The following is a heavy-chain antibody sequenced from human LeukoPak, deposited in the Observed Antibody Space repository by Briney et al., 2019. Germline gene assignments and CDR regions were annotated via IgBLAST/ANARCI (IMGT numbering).Heavy chain of an antibody. CDR2: INPNNCGT. V-gene: IGHV1-2*02. CDR3: GRDRHWNQGNFDY. Sequence: AASVKVSCKAFGYTITGYYIHWVRQAPGQGLEWMGWINPNNCGTNSAQKFQGRVTMTRDTSIGTAYMELNRLTYDDTAVYYCGRDRHWNQGNFDYWGQGTLVTVSS. J-gene: IGHJ4*02. CDR1: GYTITGYY. D-gene: IGHD1-1*01.